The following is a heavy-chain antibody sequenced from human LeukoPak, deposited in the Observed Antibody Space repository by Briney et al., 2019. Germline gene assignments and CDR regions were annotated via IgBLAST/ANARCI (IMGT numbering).Heavy chain of an antibody. CDR1: GFTFSNFA. CDR3: AKDLSGSSWY. Sequence: GGSLRLSCAASGFTFSNFAMHWVRQAPGKGLEWVAVIRYDGSNKYYADSVKGRFTISRDNSKNTLYLQMNSLRAEDTAVYYCAKDLSGSSWYWGQGTLVTVSS. CDR2: IRYDGSNK. J-gene: IGHJ4*02. V-gene: IGHV3-30*02. D-gene: IGHD6-13*01.